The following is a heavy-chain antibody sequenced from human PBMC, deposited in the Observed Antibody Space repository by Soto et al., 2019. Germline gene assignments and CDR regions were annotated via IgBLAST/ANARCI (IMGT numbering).Heavy chain of an antibody. V-gene: IGHV1-18*01. CDR3: ARGVGSGTYYNHCNWVDP. J-gene: IGHJ5*02. Sequence: QVQLVQSGAEVKKPGASVKVSCKASGYTFTNYGISWVRQAPGQGLEWMGWINTYNGNTNHAQKLQGRVTMTTDTSTSTAYMELRSLRSDDTAVYYCARGVGSGTYYNHCNWVDPWGKGTLVTVSS. CDR2: INTYNGNT. CDR1: GYTFTNYG. D-gene: IGHD3-10*01.